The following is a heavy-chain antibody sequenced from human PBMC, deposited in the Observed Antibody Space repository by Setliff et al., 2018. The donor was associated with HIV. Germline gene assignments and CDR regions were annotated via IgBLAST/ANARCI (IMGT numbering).Heavy chain of an antibody. V-gene: IGHV3-21*05. J-gene: IGHJ6*02. CDR3: ARDDPPREDSSSPVLFYSGMDV. Sequence: GGSLRLSCAASGFTLTSYSMTWVRQAPGKGLEWVSFISSSGKYIYYADSVKGRFTISRGNAKNSLYLQMNSLRAEDTAVYYCARDDPPREDSSSPVLFYSGMDVWGQGTPVTVSS. D-gene: IGHD6-6*01. CDR1: GFTLTSYS. CDR2: ISSSGKYI.